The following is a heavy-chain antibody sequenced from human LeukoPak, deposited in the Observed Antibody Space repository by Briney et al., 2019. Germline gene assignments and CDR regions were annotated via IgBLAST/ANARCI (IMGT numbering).Heavy chain of an antibody. Sequence: GGSLRLSCRASGFSVDSVFMNWVRQPPGKGLEWVSFIMPGGHIDYTDSVKGRFTISRDSFKNTLSLQMNSLRVDDSAVYYCARGNSATTTFDFWGQGTLVTVSS. V-gene: IGHV3-66*01. CDR1: GFSVDSVF. CDR3: ARGNSATTTFDF. D-gene: IGHD4-17*01. CDR2: IMPGGHI. J-gene: IGHJ4*02.